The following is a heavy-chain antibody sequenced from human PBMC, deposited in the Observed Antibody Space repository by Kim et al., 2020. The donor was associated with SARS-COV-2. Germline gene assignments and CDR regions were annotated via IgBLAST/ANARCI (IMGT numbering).Heavy chain of an antibody. D-gene: IGHD3-22*01. CDR3: ARGLSYYDSSGYPLRSVAAFDI. CDR1: GYTFTSYG. V-gene: IGHV1-18*01. Sequence: ASVKVSCKASGYTFTSYGISWVRQAPGQGLEWMGWISAYNGNTNYAQKLQGRVTMTTDTSTSTAYMELRSLRSDDTAVYYCARGLSYYDSSGYPLRSVAAFDIWGQGTMVTVSS. CDR2: ISAYNGNT. J-gene: IGHJ3*02.